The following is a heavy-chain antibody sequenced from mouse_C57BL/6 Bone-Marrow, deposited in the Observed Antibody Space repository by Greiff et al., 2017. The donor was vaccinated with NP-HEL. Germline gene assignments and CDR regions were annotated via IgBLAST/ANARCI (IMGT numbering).Heavy chain of an antibody. D-gene: IGHD2-3*01. Sequence: QVQLQQPGAELVMPGASVKLSCKASGYTFTSYWMHWVKQRPGQGLEWIGEIDPSDSYTNYNQKFKGKSTLTVDKSSSTAYMQLSSLTSEDSAVYCCARGGWLLHYFDYWGQGTTLTVSS. V-gene: IGHV1-69*01. J-gene: IGHJ2*01. CDR3: ARGGWLLHYFDY. CDR2: IDPSDSYT. CDR1: GYTFTSYW.